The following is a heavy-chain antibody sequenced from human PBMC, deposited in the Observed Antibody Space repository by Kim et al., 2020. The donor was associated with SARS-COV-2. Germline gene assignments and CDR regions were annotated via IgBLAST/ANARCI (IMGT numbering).Heavy chain of an antibody. CDR1: GGSIGTSSYY. V-gene: IGHV4-39*01. J-gene: IGHJ3*02. CDR3: AARATDCPRTNCTDDGFDI. D-gene: IGHD2-2*01. Sequence: SETLSLTCTGSGGSIGTSSYYWGWIRQPPGKGLEWIGSIYYSGSTYYNPSLKSRVTISVDTSKNQVSLKLSSVTAADTAVYYCAARATDCPRTNCTDDGFDIWGQGTMVTVSS. CDR2: IYYSGST.